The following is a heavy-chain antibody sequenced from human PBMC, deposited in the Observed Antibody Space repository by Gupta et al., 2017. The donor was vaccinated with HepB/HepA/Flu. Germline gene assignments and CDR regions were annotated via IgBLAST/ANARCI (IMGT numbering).Heavy chain of an antibody. D-gene: IGHD3-22*01. Sequence: QVTLKESGPALVKPTQTLTLTCTFSGFSLSTSGMRVNWIRQPPGKAREWLARIDWDDDKLYSTSLKTRLTIYKDTSKNPVVITMTNMDPVDTATYYCARMVYESSGFYYLEYWGQGILVTVST. V-gene: IGHV2-70*04. J-gene: IGHJ4*02. CDR3: ARMVYESSGFYYLEY. CDR1: GFSLSTSGMR. CDR2: IDWDDDK.